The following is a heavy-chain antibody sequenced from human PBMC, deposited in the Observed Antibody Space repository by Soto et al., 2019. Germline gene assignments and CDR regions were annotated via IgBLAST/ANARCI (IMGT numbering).Heavy chain of an antibody. CDR2: IYYSGST. V-gene: IGHV4-39*01. Sequence: SETLSLTCTVSGGSISSSSYYWGWIRQPPGKGLEWIGSIYYSGSTYYNPSLKIRVTISVDTSKNQFSLKLSSVTAADTAVYYCARPALPRNIAAAWSRLRLFAFDIWGQGTMVTVSS. D-gene: IGHD5-12*01. CDR1: GGSISSSSYY. J-gene: IGHJ3*02. CDR3: ARPALPRNIAAAWSRLRLFAFDI.